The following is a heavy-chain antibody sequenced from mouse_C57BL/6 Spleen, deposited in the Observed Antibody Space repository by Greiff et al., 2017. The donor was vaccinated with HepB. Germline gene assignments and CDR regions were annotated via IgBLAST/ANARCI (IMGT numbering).Heavy chain of an antibody. CDR1: GYTFTSYW. CDR3: ARSDYDYDEELVYYAMDY. J-gene: IGHJ4*01. D-gene: IGHD2-4*01. CDR2: INPSNGGT. Sequence: QVQLQQPGTELVKPGASVKLSCKASGYTFTSYWMHWVKQRPGQGLEWIGNINPSNGGTNYNEKFKSKATLTVDKSSSTAYMQLSSLTSEDSAVYYSARSDYDYDEELVYYAMDYWGQGTSVTVSS. V-gene: IGHV1-53*01.